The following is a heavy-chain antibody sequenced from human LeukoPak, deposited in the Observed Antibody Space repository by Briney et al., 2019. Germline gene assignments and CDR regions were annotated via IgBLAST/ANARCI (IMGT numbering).Heavy chain of an antibody. CDR2: FDPEDGET. CDR1: GYTFTGYY. Sequence: ASVKVSRKASGYTFTGYYMHWVRHAPGKGLEWMGGFDPEDGETIYAQKFQGRVTMTEDTSTDTAYMELSSLRSEDAAVYYCATGPPLSTAGTTDAFDIWGQGTMVTVSS. V-gene: IGHV1-24*01. J-gene: IGHJ3*02. CDR3: ATGPPLSTAGTTDAFDI. D-gene: IGHD1-1*01.